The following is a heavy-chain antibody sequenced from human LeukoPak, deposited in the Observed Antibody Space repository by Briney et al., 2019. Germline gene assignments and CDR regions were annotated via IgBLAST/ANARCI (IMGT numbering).Heavy chain of an antibody. J-gene: IGHJ4*02. V-gene: IGHV3-53*01. Sequence: GGSLRLSCVASGFTVSSDYTSWVRQAPGKGLEWVSVIYSSGFTNYADSVKGRSTISGDNSKNTVYLEMNSLRVEDTAVYYCARETFTVPFDYWGQGTLVTVSS. CDR3: ARETFTVPFDY. D-gene: IGHD3-16*01. CDR1: GFTVSSDY. CDR2: IYSSGFT.